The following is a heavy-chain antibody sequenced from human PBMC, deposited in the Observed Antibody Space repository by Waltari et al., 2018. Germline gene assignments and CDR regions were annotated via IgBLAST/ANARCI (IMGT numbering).Heavy chain of an antibody. Sequence: EVQLVESGGGVVQPGGSLRLSCQASGFTFVNNGLNWVRQAPGKGLEWVSFISGSGSAKNYADSVKGRFTISRDNARNSLFLQMDSLRAEDTAVYYCARLPHDSQPGPWGQGTLVTVSS. J-gene: IGHJ5*02. D-gene: IGHD1-1*01. V-gene: IGHV3-48*03. CDR2: ISGSGSAK. CDR3: ARLPHDSQPGP. CDR1: GFTFVNNG.